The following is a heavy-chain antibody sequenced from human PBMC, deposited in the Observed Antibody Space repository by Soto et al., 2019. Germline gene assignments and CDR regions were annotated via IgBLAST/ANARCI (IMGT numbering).Heavy chain of an antibody. CDR2: IIPIFGTA. CDR1: GGTFSSYA. V-gene: IGHV1-69*18. J-gene: IGHJ6*02. CDR3: ARAVSITMVRGVIDTYYGMDV. Sequence: QVQLVQSGAEVKKPGSSVKVSCKASGGTFSSYAISWVRQAPGQGLEWMGRIIPIFGTANYAQKFQGRVTITADESTSTAYMELSSLRSEETAVYYCARAVSITMVRGVIDTYYGMDVWGQGTTVTVSS. D-gene: IGHD3-10*01.